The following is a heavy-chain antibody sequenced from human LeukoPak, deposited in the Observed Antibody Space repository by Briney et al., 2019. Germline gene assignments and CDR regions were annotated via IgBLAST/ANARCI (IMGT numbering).Heavy chain of an antibody. Sequence: AGGSLRLSCAASGFTFDDYAMHWVRQAPGKGLEWVSGISWNSGSIGYADSVKGRFTISGDNAKNSLYLQMNSLRAEDTALYYCAKDDYYDSSGYYTGSFDYWGQGTLVTVSS. J-gene: IGHJ4*02. D-gene: IGHD3-22*01. CDR2: ISWNSGSI. CDR3: AKDDYYDSSGYYTGSFDY. V-gene: IGHV3-9*01. CDR1: GFTFDDYA.